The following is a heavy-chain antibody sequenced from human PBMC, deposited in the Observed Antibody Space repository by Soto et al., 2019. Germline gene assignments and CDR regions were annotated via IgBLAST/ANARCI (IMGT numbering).Heavy chain of an antibody. V-gene: IGHV3-9*01. D-gene: IGHD3-10*01. Sequence: GGSLRLSCAASGFTFDDYAMHWVRQTPGKGLEWVSGISWNSDSIGYADSVKGRFTISRDNAKNSLYLQMDSLTTEDTALYYCTKHLGLLWSGEPYGMDVWGQGTTVTVS. CDR3: TKHLGLLWSGEPYGMDV. CDR1: GFTFDDYA. CDR2: ISWNSDSI. J-gene: IGHJ6*02.